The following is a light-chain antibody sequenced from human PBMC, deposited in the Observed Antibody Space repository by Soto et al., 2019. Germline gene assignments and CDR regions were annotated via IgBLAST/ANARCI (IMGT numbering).Light chain of an antibody. CDR3: QQYNSQGT. V-gene: IGKV1-5*03. CDR2: KAS. CDR1: QSISSW. J-gene: IGKJ1*01. Sequence: DIQMTQSPSTLSASVGDRVTITCRASQSISSWLAWYQQKPGKAPKLLIYKASSLESGVPSRFSGSGSVTEFTLTISSLQPDDFATYYCQQYNSQGTFGQGTKVEIK.